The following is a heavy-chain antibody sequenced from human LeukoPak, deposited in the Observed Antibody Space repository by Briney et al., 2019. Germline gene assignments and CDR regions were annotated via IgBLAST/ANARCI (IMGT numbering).Heavy chain of an antibody. CDR1: GHSITSGSF. J-gene: IGHJ4*02. V-gene: IGHV4-38-2*01. CDR3: AGVMVRGVISYYFDY. D-gene: IGHD3-10*01. Sequence: SETLSLTCAVSGHSITSGSFWGWVRLPPGKGLEWIGSVYHSGSAYYNPSLKSRVTISVDKSNNQFSLNLNSVTAADTAVYYCAGVMVRGVISYYFDYWGQGTLVTVSS. CDR2: VYHSGSA.